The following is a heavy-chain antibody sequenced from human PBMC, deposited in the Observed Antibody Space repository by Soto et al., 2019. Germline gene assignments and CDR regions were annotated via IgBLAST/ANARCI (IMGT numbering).Heavy chain of an antibody. J-gene: IGHJ4*02. CDR3: ARVDWGSFDY. V-gene: IGHV4-59*01. CDR1: GASISGYY. CDR2: IFYTGST. Sequence: SETLSLTCSVSGASISGYYWAWIRQPPGKGLEWIGNIFYTGSTDYNPSLKRRVSMSLDTSKNHFSLKITSVTTADTAVYYCARVDWGSFDYWGQGILVTVSS. D-gene: IGHD3-9*01.